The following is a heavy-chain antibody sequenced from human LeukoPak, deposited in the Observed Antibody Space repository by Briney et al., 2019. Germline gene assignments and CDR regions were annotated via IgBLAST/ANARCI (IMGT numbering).Heavy chain of an antibody. CDR3: AKGVVWLSPAFDY. D-gene: IGHD3-22*01. V-gene: IGHV3-43*02. CDR1: GFTFDDYA. CDR2: INGDGGST. J-gene: IGHJ4*02. Sequence: GWSLRLSCAASGFTFDDYAIHWLRPAAARDLEWVSLINGDGGSTSYPDSLKGRFTISRDNSKNSLYLQMNSLRTEDTALYYFAKGVVWLSPAFDYWGQGTLVTVSS.